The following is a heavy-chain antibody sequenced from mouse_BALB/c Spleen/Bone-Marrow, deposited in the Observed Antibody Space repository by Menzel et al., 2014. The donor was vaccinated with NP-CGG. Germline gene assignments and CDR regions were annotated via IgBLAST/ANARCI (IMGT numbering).Heavy chain of an antibody. D-gene: IGHD1-1*01. Sequence: EVHLVESGGGLVQPGGSLKLSCATSGFTFSDYYMFWVRQTPDKRLEWVAYISNSDGSTYYPDTVKGRFTISRDNAKNTLYLQISSLKAKDTAMYYSARESYGYAMDYWGQGTSVTVSS. CDR3: ARESYGYAMDY. V-gene: IGHV5-12*02. CDR2: ISNSDGST. CDR1: GFTFSDYY. J-gene: IGHJ4*01.